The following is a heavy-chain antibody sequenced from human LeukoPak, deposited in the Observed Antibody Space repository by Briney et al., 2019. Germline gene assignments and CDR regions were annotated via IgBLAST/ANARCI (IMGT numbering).Heavy chain of an antibody. Sequence: SQTLSLTCTVSGGSISSGSYYWSWIRQPAGKGLEWIGRIYTSGSTNYNPSLKRRVTISVDTSKNQSSLKLSSVTAADTAGYYCERGVWFGENWFDPWGQGTLVTVSS. D-gene: IGHD3-10*01. CDR1: GGSISSGSYY. CDR3: ERGVWFGENWFDP. V-gene: IGHV4-61*02. J-gene: IGHJ5*02. CDR2: IYTSGST.